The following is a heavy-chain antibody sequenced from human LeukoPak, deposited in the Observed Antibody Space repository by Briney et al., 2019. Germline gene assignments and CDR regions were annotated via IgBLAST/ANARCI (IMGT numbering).Heavy chain of an antibody. CDR3: ARDQNGDYIGAFDN. D-gene: IGHD4-17*01. V-gene: IGHV3-23*01. CDR2: ITACDYTT. CDR1: GFNFRTYN. J-gene: IGHJ3*02. Sequence: GGSLRLSCVGSGFNFRTYNLNWVRQAPGKGLEWVSSITACDYTTYADSVKGRFTISRDNSKNTLYLQMDSLRGDDTALYHCARDQNGDYIGAFDNWGQGTMVTVSS.